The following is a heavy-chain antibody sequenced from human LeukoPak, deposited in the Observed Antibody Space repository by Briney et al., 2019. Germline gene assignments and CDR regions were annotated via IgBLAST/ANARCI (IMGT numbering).Heavy chain of an antibody. CDR1: GFIFSSYA. V-gene: IGHV3-23*01. CDR3: ARRELTYYYDRRGFDY. CDR2: ISGSGGST. J-gene: IGHJ4*02. D-gene: IGHD3-22*01. Sequence: GSLRLSCAASGFIFSSYAMSWVRQAPGKGLEWVSTISGSGGSTYYADSVKGRFTISRDNAKNSLYLQMNSLRAEDTAVYYCARRELTYYYDRRGFDYWGQGTLVTVSS.